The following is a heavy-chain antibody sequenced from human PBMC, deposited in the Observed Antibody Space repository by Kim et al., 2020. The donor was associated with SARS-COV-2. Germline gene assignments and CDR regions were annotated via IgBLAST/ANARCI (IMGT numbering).Heavy chain of an antibody. CDR2: ISYDGSNK. Sequence: GGSLRLSCAASGFTFSSYGMHWVRQAPGKGLEWVAVISYDGSNKYYADSVKGRFTISRDNSKNKNTLYLQMNSLRAEDTAVYYCATGGLHYDSSGDYYYYSVMDVWGQGTTVTVSS. CDR1: GFTFSSYG. CDR3: ATGGLHYDSSGDYYYYSVMDV. J-gene: IGHJ6*02. V-gene: IGHV3-30*03. D-gene: IGHD3-22*01.